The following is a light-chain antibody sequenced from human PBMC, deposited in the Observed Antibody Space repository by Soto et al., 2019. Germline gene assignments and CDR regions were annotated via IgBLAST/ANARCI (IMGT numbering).Light chain of an antibody. CDR3: ISYTDSSTYV. CDR1: SNDVASNYR. J-gene: IGLJ1*01. V-gene: IGLV2-18*02. Sequence: QSALTQPPSVSGSPGQSVTISCTGTSNDVASNYRVSWYQQPPGTAPQLVIYGVTNRPSGVPDRFSGSRSGNTASLTFSGLQAEDEADYFCISYTDSSTYVFGTGTKLTVL. CDR2: GVT.